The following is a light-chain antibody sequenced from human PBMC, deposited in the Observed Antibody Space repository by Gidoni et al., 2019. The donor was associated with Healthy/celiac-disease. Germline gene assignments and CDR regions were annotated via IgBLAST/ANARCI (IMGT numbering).Light chain of an antibody. CDR1: QSVSSSY. CDR3: QQYGSSPLT. Sequence: EIVLTQSPGTLSSSPRERATLSCRASQSVSSSYLAWYQQKPGQAPRLLIYGASSRATGIPDRFSGSGSGTDFTLTISRLEPEDFAVYYCQQYGSSPLTFGGGTKVEIK. V-gene: IGKV3-20*01. J-gene: IGKJ4*01. CDR2: GAS.